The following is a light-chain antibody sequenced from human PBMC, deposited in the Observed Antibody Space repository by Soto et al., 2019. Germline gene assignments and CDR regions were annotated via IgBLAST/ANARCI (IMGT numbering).Light chain of an antibody. CDR3: AAWDDSLNGVV. CDR1: SSNIGSNT. Sequence: QSVLTQPPSASGTPGQRVTISCSGSSSNIGSNTVNWYQQLPGTAPKHLIYSNNQRPSGVPDRFSGSKSGTSASLAISGLQSEDEADYYCAAWDDSLNGVVFGGWTKLTVL. CDR2: SNN. V-gene: IGLV1-44*01. J-gene: IGLJ2*01.